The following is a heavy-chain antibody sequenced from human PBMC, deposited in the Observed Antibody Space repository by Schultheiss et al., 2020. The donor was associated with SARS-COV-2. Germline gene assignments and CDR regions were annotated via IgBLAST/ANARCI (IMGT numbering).Heavy chain of an antibody. Sequence: SETLSLTCAVYGGSFSGSYWSWIRQPPGKGLEWIGEINHSGSTNYDPSLKSRLTISLDTSKNQFSLKLTSVTAADTAVYYCARGPAPYSDFWTDSYTGWFDPWGQGILVTVSS. CDR3: ARGPAPYSDFWTDSYTGWFDP. J-gene: IGHJ5*02. V-gene: IGHV4-34*01. CDR2: INHSGST. CDR1: GGSFSGSY. D-gene: IGHD3-3*01.